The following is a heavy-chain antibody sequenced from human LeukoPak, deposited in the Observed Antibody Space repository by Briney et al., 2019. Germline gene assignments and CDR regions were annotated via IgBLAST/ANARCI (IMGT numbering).Heavy chain of an antibody. CDR3: AKDLSSSSWYVCAFDI. Sequence: GGSLRLSCAASGITFSSYAMHWVRQAPGKGLEWVAVISYDGSNKYYADSVKGRFTISRDNSKNTLYLQMNSLRAEDTALYYCAKDLSSSSWYVCAFDIWGQGTMVTVSS. V-gene: IGHV3-30*04. D-gene: IGHD6-13*01. J-gene: IGHJ3*02. CDR2: ISYDGSNK. CDR1: GITFSSYA.